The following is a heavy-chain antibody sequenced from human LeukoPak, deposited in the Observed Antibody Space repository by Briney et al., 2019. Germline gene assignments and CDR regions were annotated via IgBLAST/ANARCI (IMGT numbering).Heavy chain of an antibody. CDR1: GGSISSGSYY. D-gene: IGHD3-22*01. CDR3: ARGVVVIRPSYYYMDV. Sequence: SETLSLTCTVSGGSISSGSYYWSWIRQPAGKGLEWIGRIYTSGSTNYNPSLKSRVTISVDTSKNQFSLKLSSVTAADTAVYYCARGVVVIRPSYYYMDVWGKGTTVTVSS. CDR2: IYTSGST. J-gene: IGHJ6*03. V-gene: IGHV4-61*02.